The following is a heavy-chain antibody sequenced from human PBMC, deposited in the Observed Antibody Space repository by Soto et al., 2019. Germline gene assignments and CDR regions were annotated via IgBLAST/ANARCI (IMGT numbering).Heavy chain of an antibody. CDR3: ARAVVVVTAADY. J-gene: IGHJ4*02. Sequence: QVQLVQSGAEVKKPGASVKVSCKASGYTFTSYAMHWVRQAPGQRLEWMGWINAGNGNTKYSHKFQGRVTITRDTTASTAYMELSSLRSDDTAVYYCARAVVVVTAADYWGQVNLVSVSS. D-gene: IGHD2-21*02. V-gene: IGHV1-3*01. CDR1: GYTFTSYA. CDR2: INAGNGNT.